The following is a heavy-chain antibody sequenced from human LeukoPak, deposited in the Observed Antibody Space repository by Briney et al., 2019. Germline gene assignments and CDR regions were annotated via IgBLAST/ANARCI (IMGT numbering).Heavy chain of an antibody. CDR3: ARDRYSRRGYYMDV. J-gene: IGHJ6*03. CDR1: GGSISSYY. CDR2: IYYSGST. V-gene: IGHV4-59*12. Sequence: SETLSLTCTVSGGSISSYYWSWIRQPPGKGLEWIGYIYYSGSTNYNPSLKSRVTISVDTSKNQFSLKLSSVTAADTAVYYCARDRYSRRGYYMDVWGKGTTVTVSS. D-gene: IGHD5-18*01.